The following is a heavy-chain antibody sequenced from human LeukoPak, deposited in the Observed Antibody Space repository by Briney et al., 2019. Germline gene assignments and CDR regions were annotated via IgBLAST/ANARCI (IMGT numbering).Heavy chain of an antibody. Sequence: EASVKVSCKTSGYTFTSYGINWVRQAPGQGLEWMGRISAHNGNANYAQKFQGGVTMTTDTLATTAYMELRSLRSDDTAVYYCARDLEGYYDLEGRSGYWGQGTLVTVSS. D-gene: IGHD3-3*01. J-gene: IGHJ4*02. CDR1: GYTFTSYG. CDR2: ISAHNGNA. CDR3: ARDLEGYYDLEGRSGY. V-gene: IGHV1-18*01.